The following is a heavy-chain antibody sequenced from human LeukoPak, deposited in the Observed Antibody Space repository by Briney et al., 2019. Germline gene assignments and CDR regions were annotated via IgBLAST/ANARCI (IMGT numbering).Heavy chain of an antibody. Sequence: GGSLRLSCAASGLTFSDYYMSWVRQAPGKGLEWVSAISGSGGTPYYADSMKGRFTISRDNSKNTLYLQMNSLRAEDTAVYFCAKWDRSGWHYYFDYWGQGTLVTVSS. J-gene: IGHJ4*02. CDR1: GLTFSDYY. V-gene: IGHV3-23*01. CDR3: AKWDRSGWHYYFDY. CDR2: ISGSGGTP. D-gene: IGHD6-19*01.